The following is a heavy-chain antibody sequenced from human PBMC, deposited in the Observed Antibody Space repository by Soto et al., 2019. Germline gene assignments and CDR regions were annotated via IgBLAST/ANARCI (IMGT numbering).Heavy chain of an antibody. D-gene: IGHD3-22*01. J-gene: IGHJ4*02. CDR1: GFTFSSYA. CDR3: AKETSITMIVVVITDFDY. Sequence: GGSLRLSCAASGFTFSSYAMSWVRQAPGKGLEWVSAISGSGGSTYYADSVKGQFTISRDNSKNTLYLQMNSLGAEDTAVYYCAKETSITMIVVVITDFDYWGQGTLVTVSS. V-gene: IGHV3-23*01. CDR2: ISGSGGST.